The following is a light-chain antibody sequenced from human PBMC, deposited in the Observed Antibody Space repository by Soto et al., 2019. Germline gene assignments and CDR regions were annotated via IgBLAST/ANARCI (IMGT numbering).Light chain of an antibody. J-gene: IGKJ4*01. CDR3: QQYNKWPPVT. V-gene: IGKV3-15*01. CDR1: QSVSSN. CDR2: GAS. Sequence: ELVMTQSPATLSVSPGERATLSCRASQSVSSNLAWYQQKPGQAPRLLIYGASTRATDIPARFSGSGSGTEFTLTISSLQPEDFAIYYCQQYNKWPPVTFGGGTKVEIK.